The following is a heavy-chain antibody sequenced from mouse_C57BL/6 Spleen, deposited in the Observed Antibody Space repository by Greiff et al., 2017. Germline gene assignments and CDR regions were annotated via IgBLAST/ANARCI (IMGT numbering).Heavy chain of an antibody. CDR1: GYSITSGYY. Sequence: VQLKESGPGLVKPSQSLSLTCSVTGYSITSGYYWNWIRQFPGNKLEWMGYISYDGSNNYNPSLKNRISITRDTSKNQFFLKLNSVTTEDTATYYCARGDSNLYYYAMDYWGQGTSVTVSS. D-gene: IGHD2-5*01. CDR3: ARGDSNLYYYAMDY. CDR2: ISYDGSN. V-gene: IGHV3-6*01. J-gene: IGHJ4*01.